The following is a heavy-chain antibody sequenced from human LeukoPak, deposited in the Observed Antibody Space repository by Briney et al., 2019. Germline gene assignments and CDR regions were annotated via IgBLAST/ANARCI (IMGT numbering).Heavy chain of an antibody. Sequence: PSQTLSLTCTVSGGSISSGGYYWSWIRQPPGKGLEWIGYIYHSGSTYYNPSLKSRVTISVDRSKNQFSLKLSSVTAADTAVYYCARGVRLSLGTIFQSLFDYWGQGALVTVSS. CDR3: ARGVRLSLGTIFQSLFDY. V-gene: IGHV4-30-2*01. D-gene: IGHD3-3*01. CDR2: IYHSGST. J-gene: IGHJ4*02. CDR1: GGSISSGGYY.